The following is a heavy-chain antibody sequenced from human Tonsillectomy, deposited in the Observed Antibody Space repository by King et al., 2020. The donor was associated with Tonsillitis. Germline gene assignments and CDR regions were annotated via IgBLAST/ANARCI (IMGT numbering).Heavy chain of an antibody. CDR3: ARDLRSDLYGMDA. CDR1: GFTFSSYA. J-gene: IGHJ6*02. Sequence: VQLVESGGGVVQPGRSLRLSCAASGFTFSSYAMHWVRQAPGKGLEWVAVISYDGSNKYYADSVKGRFTISRDNSKNTLYLQMNSLRAEDTAVYYCARDLRSDLYGMDAWGQGTTVTVS. V-gene: IGHV3-30-3*01. D-gene: IGHD3-3*01. CDR2: ISYDGSNK.